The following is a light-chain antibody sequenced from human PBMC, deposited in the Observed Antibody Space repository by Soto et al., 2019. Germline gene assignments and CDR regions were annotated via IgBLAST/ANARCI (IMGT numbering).Light chain of an antibody. Sequence: DIQLTQSPSSVSASVGARGTITCRASQAIGTWLAWYQQKPGKAPNLLIYVASNLQRGVQSRFSGAGSGTDFKLAITSLQPEDFATYHCQHADSFPFTVGPGTKVDFK. CDR3: QHADSFPFT. CDR1: QAIGTW. V-gene: IGKV1-12*01. CDR2: VAS. J-gene: IGKJ3*01.